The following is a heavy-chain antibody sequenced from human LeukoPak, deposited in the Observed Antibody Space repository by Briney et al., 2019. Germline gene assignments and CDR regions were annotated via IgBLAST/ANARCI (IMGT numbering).Heavy chain of an antibody. V-gene: IGHV1-2*02. D-gene: IGHD5-18*01. CDR1: GYTFTSYA. Sequence: ASVKVSCKASGYTFTSYAMHWVRQAPGQRLEWMGWINPNSGGTNYAQKFQGRVTMTRDTSISTAYMELSRLRSDDTAVYYCARIEDTAMALDYWGQGTLVTVSS. CDR3: ARIEDTAMALDY. J-gene: IGHJ4*02. CDR2: INPNSGGT.